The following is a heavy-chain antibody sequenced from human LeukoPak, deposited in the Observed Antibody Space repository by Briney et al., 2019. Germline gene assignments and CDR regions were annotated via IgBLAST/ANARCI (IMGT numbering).Heavy chain of an antibody. CDR1: GFTFDDYA. CDR3: ARADSLYYYYGMDV. D-gene: IGHD3-22*01. J-gene: IGHJ6*02. CDR2: ISSSSSYI. V-gene: IGHV3-21*01. Sequence: GGSLRLSCAASGFTFDDYAMHWVRQAPGKGLEWVSSISSSSSYIYYADSVKGRFTISRDNAKNSLYLQMNSLRAEDTAVYYCARADSLYYYYGMDVWGQGTTVTVSS.